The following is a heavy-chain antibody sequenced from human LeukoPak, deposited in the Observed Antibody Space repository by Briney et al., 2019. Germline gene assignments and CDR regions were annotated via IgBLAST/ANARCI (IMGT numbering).Heavy chain of an antibody. CDR1: GGSISSYY. CDR3: ARYRNSWYYFDY. D-gene: IGHD6-13*01. J-gene: IGHJ4*02. CDR2: IFYSGTT. V-gene: IGHV4-59*08. Sequence: SETLSLTCTVSGGSISSYYWSWIRQPPGKGLEWIGYIFYSGTTNYNPSLESRVTISVDTSKNQFSLKLSSVTAADTAVYFCARYRNSWYYFDYWGQGTLVTVSS.